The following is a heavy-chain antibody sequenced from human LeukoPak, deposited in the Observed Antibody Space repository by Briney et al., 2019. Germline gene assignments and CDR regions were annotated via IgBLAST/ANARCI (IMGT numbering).Heavy chain of an antibody. V-gene: IGHV4-34*01. J-gene: IGHJ6*03. CDR1: GGSFSGYY. D-gene: IGHD6-19*01. Sequence: SETLSLTCAVYGGSFSGYYWSWIRQPPGKGLEWIGEINHSGSTYYNPSLKSRVTISVDTSKNQFSLKLSSVTAADTAVYYCAREVHSSGWPPYYYYYMDVWGKGTTVTVSS. CDR3: AREVHSSGWPPYYYYYMDV. CDR2: INHSGST.